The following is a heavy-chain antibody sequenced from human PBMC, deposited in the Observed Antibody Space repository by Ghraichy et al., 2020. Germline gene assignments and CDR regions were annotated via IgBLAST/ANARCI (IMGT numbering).Heavy chain of an antibody. CDR3: AKDRGGSSGWSP. CDR2: ISGSGGTT. CDR1: GFTFSSYA. J-gene: IGHJ5*02. Sequence: GGSLRLSCAASGFTFSSYAMSWVRQAPGKGLEWVSAISGSGGTTYYADSVKGRFTISRDNSKNTLYLQMNSLRAEDTAVYYCAKDRGGSSGWSPWDQGTLVTVSS. D-gene: IGHD6-19*01. V-gene: IGHV3-23*01.